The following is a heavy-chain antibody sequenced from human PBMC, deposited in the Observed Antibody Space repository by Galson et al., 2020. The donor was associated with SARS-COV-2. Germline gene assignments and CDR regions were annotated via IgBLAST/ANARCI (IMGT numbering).Heavy chain of an antibody. J-gene: IGHJ4*02. CDR3: ARDQAYSIDY. V-gene: IGHV6-1*01. CDR1: GDSVSSDNGA. CDR2: TYYRSKWYN. Sequence: SETLSLTCAISGDSVSSDNGAWNWIRQSPSRGLEWLGSTYYRSKWYNDYALSVRGRITINPDTSKNQFSLQLNSVTPEDMAVYYCARDQAYSIDYWGQGTLVTVSS. D-gene: IGHD5-18*01.